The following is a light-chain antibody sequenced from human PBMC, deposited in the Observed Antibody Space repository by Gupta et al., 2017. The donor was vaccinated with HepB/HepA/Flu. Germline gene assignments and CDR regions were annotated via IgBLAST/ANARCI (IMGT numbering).Light chain of an antibody. CDR3: HQEDNIPLT. J-gene: IGKJ3*01. CDR2: WAS. CDR1: QSVFDSSNNRKY. V-gene: IGKV4-1*01. Sequence: DIVMTQSPDSLAVPLGERATINCKSSQSVFDSSNNRKYLAWYQQKPGQSPRLLIYWASRRESGVPDRFGGSGSETDFTLTISSVQAEDVAVYYCHQEDNIPLTFGHGTKVEIK.